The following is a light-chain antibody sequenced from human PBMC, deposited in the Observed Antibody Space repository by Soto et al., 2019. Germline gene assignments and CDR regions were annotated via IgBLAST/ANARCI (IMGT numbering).Light chain of an antibody. CDR2: AAS. CDR3: QQSYSSPWP. J-gene: IGKJ1*01. CDR1: QSISSY. Sequence: DIQMTQSPSSLSASVGDRVTITCRASQSISSYLNWYQQKPGKAPKLLIYAASSLQSGDPSRFSGSGSGTDFTLTISSLQPEDFATYYCQQSYSSPWPFGQGTKVEIK. V-gene: IGKV1-39*01.